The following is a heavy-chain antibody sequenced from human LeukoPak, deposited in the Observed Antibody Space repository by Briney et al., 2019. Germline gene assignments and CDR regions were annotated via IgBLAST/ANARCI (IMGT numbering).Heavy chain of an antibody. CDR3: ARGGLLWFGESIDY. Sequence: ASVKVSCKASGYTFTGCYMHWVRQAPGQGLEWMGWINPNRGGTKSAEKFQGRVTMTRDTPISTAYMELRSLRSDDTAVYYCARGGLLWFGESIDYWGQGSLVTVSS. CDR2: INPNRGGT. D-gene: IGHD3-10*01. CDR1: GYTFTGCY. V-gene: IGHV1-2*02. J-gene: IGHJ4*02.